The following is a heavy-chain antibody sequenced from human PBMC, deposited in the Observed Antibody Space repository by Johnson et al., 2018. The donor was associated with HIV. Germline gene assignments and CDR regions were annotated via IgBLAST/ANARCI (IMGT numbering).Heavy chain of an antibody. CDR2: IGTAGDT. CDR3: ARRNGDIHAFDI. V-gene: IGHV3-13*01. J-gene: IGHJ3*02. CDR1: GFTFSSYD. D-gene: IGHD2-15*01. Sequence: EQLVESGGGLVQPGGSLRLSCAASGFTFSSYDMHWVRQATGKGLEWVSAIGTAGDTYYPGSVKGRFTISRENAKNSLYLQMNSLRAGDTAVYYCARRNGDIHAFDIWGQGTMVTVSS.